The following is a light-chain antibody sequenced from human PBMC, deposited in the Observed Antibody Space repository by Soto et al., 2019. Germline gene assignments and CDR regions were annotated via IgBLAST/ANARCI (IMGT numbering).Light chain of an antibody. CDR2: DAS. CDR1: QSVSSY. Sequence: EIVLTQSPATLSVSPGERATLSCRASQSVSSYLAWYQQKPGQAPRLLIYDASTRATGIPARFSGSGSGTDFTLTISSIEPEYYAVYYYQQRNNWPPGYTFGQGTKLEIK. CDR3: QQRNNWPPGYT. J-gene: IGKJ2*01. V-gene: IGKV3-11*01.